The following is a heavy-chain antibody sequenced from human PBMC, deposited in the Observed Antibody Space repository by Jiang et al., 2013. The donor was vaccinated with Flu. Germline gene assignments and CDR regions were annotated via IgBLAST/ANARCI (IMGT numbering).Heavy chain of an antibody. J-gene: IGHJ3*02. CDR3: ARQIGDTMVRGVEVIADAFDI. D-gene: IGHD3-10*01. V-gene: IGHV4-39*01. CDR1: GGPISSSIYY. CDR2: IYYSGTT. Sequence: GGPISSSIYYWGWVRQPPGKGLDWFGSIYYSGTTYYNPSLGSRVTISVDTSKNQFSLRLSSVTAADTAVYYCARQIGDTMVRGVEVIADAFDIWGQGTMVTVSS.